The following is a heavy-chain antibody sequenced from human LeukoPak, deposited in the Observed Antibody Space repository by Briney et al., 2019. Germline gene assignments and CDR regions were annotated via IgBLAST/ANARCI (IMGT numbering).Heavy chain of an antibody. V-gene: IGHV4-39*07. J-gene: IGHJ4*02. CDR1: GGSISSSSYY. CDR3: ARDYYDSSGYYYGYYFDY. D-gene: IGHD3-22*01. CDR2: IYYSGST. Sequence: SETLSLTCTVSGGSISSSSYYWGWIRQPPGKGLEWIGSIYYSGSTYYNPSLKSRVTISVDTSKNQFSLKLSSVTAADTAVCYCARDYYDSSGYYYGYYFDYWGQGTLVTVSS.